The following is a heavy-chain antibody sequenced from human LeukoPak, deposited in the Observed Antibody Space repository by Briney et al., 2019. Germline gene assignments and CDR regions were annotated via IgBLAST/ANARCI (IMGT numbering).Heavy chain of an antibody. V-gene: IGHV5-51*01. CDR1: GYSFTGYW. CDR3: ARLAVPAAIGYYFDY. CDR2: IYPGDSDT. Sequence: GESLKISCKGSGYSFTGYWIGWVRQMPGKGLEWMGIIYPGDSDTRYSPSFQGQVTISADKSISTAYLQWSSLKASDTAMYYCARLAVPAAIGYYFDYWGQGTLVTVSS. D-gene: IGHD2-2*02. J-gene: IGHJ4*02.